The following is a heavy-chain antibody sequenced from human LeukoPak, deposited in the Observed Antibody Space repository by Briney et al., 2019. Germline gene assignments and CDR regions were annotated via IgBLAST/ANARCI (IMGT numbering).Heavy chain of an antibody. Sequence: GGSLRLSCAASGFTFDDYGMSWVRQAPGKGLEWVSGINWNGGSTGYADSVKGRFTISRDNAKNSLYLQMNSLRAEDTAVYYCARGYYDSNAQLFDYWGQGTLVTVSS. J-gene: IGHJ4*02. CDR2: INWNGGST. CDR3: ARGYYDSNAQLFDY. CDR1: GFTFDDYG. V-gene: IGHV3-20*04. D-gene: IGHD3-22*01.